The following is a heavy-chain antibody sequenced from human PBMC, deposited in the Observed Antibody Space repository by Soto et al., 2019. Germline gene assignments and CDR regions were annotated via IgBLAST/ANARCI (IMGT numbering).Heavy chain of an antibody. CDR2: IYYSGST. CDR1: GGSISSSSYY. Sequence: SETLSLTCTVSGGSISSSSYYWGWIRQPPGKGLEWIGSIYYSGSTYYNPPLKSRVTISVDTSKNQFSLKLSSVTAADTAVYYCARSELFGEILPYYYYGMDVWGQGTTVTVSS. J-gene: IGHJ6*01. V-gene: IGHV4-39*01. D-gene: IGHD3-10*02. CDR3: ARSELFGEILPYYYYGMDV.